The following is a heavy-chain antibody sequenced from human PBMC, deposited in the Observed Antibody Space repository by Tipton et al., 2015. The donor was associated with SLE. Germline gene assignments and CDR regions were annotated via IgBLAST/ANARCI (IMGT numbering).Heavy chain of an antibody. Sequence: LRLSCTVSGGSISSYYWSWIRQPPGKGLEWIGNIYYSGSTNYNPSLKSRVTISVDTSKNQFSLKLSSVTAADTAVYYCARDQEGTGWFDPWGQGTLVTVS. D-gene: IGHD1-1*01. CDR2: IYYSGST. V-gene: IGHV4-59*01. J-gene: IGHJ5*02. CDR3: ARDQEGTGWFDP. CDR1: GGSISSYY.